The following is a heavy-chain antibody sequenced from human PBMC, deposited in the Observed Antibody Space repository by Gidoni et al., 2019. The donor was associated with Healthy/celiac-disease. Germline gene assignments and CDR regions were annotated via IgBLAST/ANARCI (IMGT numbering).Heavy chain of an antibody. CDR2: ISWDGGST. CDR1: GFTFVDYT. D-gene: IGHD6-13*01. V-gene: IGHV3-43*01. CDR3: AKDIYSSPSTLADY. J-gene: IGHJ4*02. Sequence: EVQLVESGGVVVQPGGSLRLSCAASGFTFVDYTMHWVRQAPGKGLEWVSLISWDGGSTYYADSVKGRFTISRDNSKNSLYLQMNSLRTEDTALYYCAKDIYSSPSTLADYWGQGTLVTVSS.